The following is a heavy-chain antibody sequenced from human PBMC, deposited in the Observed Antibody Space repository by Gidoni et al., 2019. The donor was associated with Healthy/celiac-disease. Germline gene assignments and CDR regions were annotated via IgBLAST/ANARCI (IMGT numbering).Heavy chain of an antibody. J-gene: IGHJ6*02. V-gene: IGHV4-31*03. Sequence: QVQLQESGPGLVKHSQPLSLTCTVSGGSISRGGYYWSWIRQHPGKGLEWIGYIYYSGSTYYHPALKSRVTISVDTSKNQFSLKLSSVTAADTAVYYCARERSVSTVTTSSGYYGMDVWGQGTTVTVSS. D-gene: IGHD4-4*01. CDR2: IYYSGST. CDR3: ARERSVSTVTTSSGYYGMDV. CDR1: GGSISRGGYY.